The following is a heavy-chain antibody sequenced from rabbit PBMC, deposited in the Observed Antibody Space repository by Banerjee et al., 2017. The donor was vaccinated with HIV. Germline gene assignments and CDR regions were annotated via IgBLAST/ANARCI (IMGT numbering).Heavy chain of an antibody. V-gene: IGHV1S21*01. CDR1: GFDFSSYY. CDR2: INTGGSA. D-gene: IGHD4-1*01. J-gene: IGHJ4*01. CDR3: IRDSSTWGADL. Sequence: EQLKETGGGLVQPGGSLTLSCKASGFDFSSYYMSWVRQAPGEGLEWIGIINTGGSAYYASWAKGRFTISKTSTTLDLKMTSLTAADTATYFCIRDSSTWGADLWGQGTLVTVS.